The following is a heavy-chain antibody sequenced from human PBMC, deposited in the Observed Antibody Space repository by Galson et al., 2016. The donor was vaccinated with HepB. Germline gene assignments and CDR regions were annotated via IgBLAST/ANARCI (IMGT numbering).Heavy chain of an antibody. Sequence: QSGAEVKKPGESLKISCQGSGYSFTTYWIGWVRQMPGKGLEWMAIIYPGDSDTRYSPSFQGQVTISADKSISTAYLQWSSLEASDTAMYYCARAGVPVAGTPDSAFDIWGQGTMVTVSS. J-gene: IGHJ3*02. CDR3: ARAGVPVAGTPDSAFDI. V-gene: IGHV5-51*01. D-gene: IGHD6-19*01. CDR2: IYPGDSDT. CDR1: GYSFTTYW.